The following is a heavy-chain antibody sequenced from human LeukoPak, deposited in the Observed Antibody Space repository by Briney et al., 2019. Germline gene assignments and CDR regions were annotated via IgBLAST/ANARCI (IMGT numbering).Heavy chain of an antibody. J-gene: IGHJ3*02. CDR3: AKDQYSSDWTPSGAFDI. CDR2: ISDSGGSA. D-gene: IGHD6-19*01. V-gene: IGHV3-23*01. Sequence: GGSLRLSCAASGLTFSSYAMSWVRQAPGKGLEWVSVISDSGGSAYYADSVKGRFTISRDNSKNTLWLQMSSLRAEDTAVYYCAKDQYSSDWTPSGAFDIWGQGTMVTVSS. CDR1: GLTFSSYA.